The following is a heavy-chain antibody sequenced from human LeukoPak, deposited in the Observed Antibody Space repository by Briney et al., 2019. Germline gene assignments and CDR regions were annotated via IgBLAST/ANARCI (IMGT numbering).Heavy chain of an antibody. CDR1: GFTFNNYA. J-gene: IGHJ4*02. CDR2: IFGSGGSA. CDR3: TKTTTGYSSGQYPGWPADH. Sequence: GGSLRLSCTASGFTFNNYAMYWVRQAPRKGLEWVAGIFGSGGSAHYADSVKGRFTISRDDSKNTVYLQMDSLRGEDTAVYYCTKTTTGYSSGQYPGWPADHWGQGALVTVSS. V-gene: IGHV3-23*01. D-gene: IGHD3-22*01.